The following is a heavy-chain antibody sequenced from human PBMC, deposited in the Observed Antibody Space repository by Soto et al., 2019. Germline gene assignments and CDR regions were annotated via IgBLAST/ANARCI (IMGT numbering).Heavy chain of an antibody. CDR1: GFTFSSYA. D-gene: IGHD6-19*01. CDR3: ARDKSPYSSGWHNRHFDY. J-gene: IGHJ4*02. V-gene: IGHV3-30-3*01. CDR2: ISYDGSNK. Sequence: QVQLVESGGGVVQPGRSLRLSCAASGFTFSSYAMHWVRQAPGKGLEWVAVISYDGSNKYYADSVKGRFTISRDNSKNPLYRQMNSLRAEDTAVYYCARDKSPYSSGWHNRHFDYWGQGTLVTVSS.